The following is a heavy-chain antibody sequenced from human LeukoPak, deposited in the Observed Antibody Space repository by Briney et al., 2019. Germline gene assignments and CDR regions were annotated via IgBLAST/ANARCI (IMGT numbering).Heavy chain of an antibody. V-gene: IGHV1-2*02. Sequence: ASVKVSCKASGYTFTGYYMHWVRQAPGQGLDWMGWINPNSGGTKYGQNFQGRVTLTTDTSINTAYMELSSLRSDDTAVYYCAREGRNGYNEGYFDYWGQGTLVTVSS. J-gene: IGHJ4*02. CDR3: AREGRNGYNEGYFDY. CDR2: INPNSGGT. D-gene: IGHD5-24*01. CDR1: GYTFTGYY.